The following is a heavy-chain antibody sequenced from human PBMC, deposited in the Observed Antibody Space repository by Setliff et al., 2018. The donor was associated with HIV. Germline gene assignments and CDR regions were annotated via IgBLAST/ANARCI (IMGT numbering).Heavy chain of an antibody. Sequence: GGSLRLSCATSGFTFSPYAIHWVRQAPGMGLEWVAMIWADEITKFYADSVKGRFTISRDNAKNSLYLQMNSLRVEDTAVYYCARDEDGYNHFDFWGQGTLVTVSS. CDR2: IWADEITK. CDR3: ARDEDGYNHFDF. D-gene: IGHD5-12*01. V-gene: IGHV3-33*01. J-gene: IGHJ4*02. CDR1: GFTFSPYA.